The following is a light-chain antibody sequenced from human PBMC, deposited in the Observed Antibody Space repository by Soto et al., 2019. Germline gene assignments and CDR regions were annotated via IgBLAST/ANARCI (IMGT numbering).Light chain of an antibody. CDR1: QSISSW. Sequence: DIRMNQSPSILSASVGDRGTITFLGSQSISSWLAWYQQKPGKAPKLLIYKASGLESGVPSRFSGSGSGTDFTLTISSLQPDDFATYYCQQYNSYSPLTFGGGTKV. CDR2: KAS. V-gene: IGKV1-5*03. J-gene: IGKJ4*01. CDR3: QQYNSYSPLT.